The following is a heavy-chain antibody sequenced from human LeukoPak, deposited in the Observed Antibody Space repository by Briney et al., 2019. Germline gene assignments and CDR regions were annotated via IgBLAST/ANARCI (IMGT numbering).Heavy chain of an antibody. D-gene: IGHD3-22*01. CDR3: ARGILRDYYDSSGFYHRGGVGY. J-gene: IGHJ4*02. CDR2: INPNSGGT. V-gene: IGHV1-2*02. CDR1: GYTLTGYY. Sequence: ASVKVSCKASGYTLTGYYMHWVRQAPGQGLEWMGWINPNSGGTNYAQKFQGRVTMTRDTSISTAYMELSRLRSDDTAVYFCARGILRDYYDSSGFYHRGGVGYWGQGTLVTVSS.